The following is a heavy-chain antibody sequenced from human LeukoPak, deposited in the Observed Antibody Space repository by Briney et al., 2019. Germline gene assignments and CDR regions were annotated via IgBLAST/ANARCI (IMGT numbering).Heavy chain of an antibody. V-gene: IGHV3-53*01. CDR3: ARGYSSSWYVFDY. CDR2: IYSGGST. J-gene: IGHJ4*02. Sequence: PGGSLRLSCAASGFTFSSYAMSWVRQAPGKGLEWVSVIYSGGSTYYADSVKGRFTISRDNSKNTLYLQMNSLRAEDTAVYYCARGYSSSWYVFDYWGQGTLVTVSS. D-gene: IGHD6-13*01. CDR1: GFTFSSYA.